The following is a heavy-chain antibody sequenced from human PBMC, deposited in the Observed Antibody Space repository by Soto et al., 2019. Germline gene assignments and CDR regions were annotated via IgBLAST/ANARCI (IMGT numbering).Heavy chain of an antibody. CDR1: GYTFTGYY. D-gene: IGHD3-3*01. J-gene: IGHJ6*02. V-gene: IGHV1-2*04. CDR2: INPNSGGT. CDR3: ARSELYDFWSGYYKETGFFRRKFGMDV. Sequence: ASVKVSCKASGYTFTGYYMHWVRQAPGQGLEWMGWINPNSGGTNYAQKFQGWVTMTRDTSISTAYMELSRLRSDDTAVYYCARSELYDFWSGYYKETGFFRRKFGMDVWGQGTTVTVSS.